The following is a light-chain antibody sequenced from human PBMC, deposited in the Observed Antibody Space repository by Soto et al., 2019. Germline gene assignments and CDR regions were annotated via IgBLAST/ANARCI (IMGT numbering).Light chain of an antibody. CDR1: SCNIGAGYD. Sequence: QSVLTQPPSVSGAPGQRVTISCTGSSCNIGAGYDVHWYQQLPGTAPKLLIYGNSNRPSGVPDRFSGSKSGTSASLAITGLQAEDEADYYCQSYDSSLSALVFGGGTKVTVL. V-gene: IGLV1-40*01. J-gene: IGLJ2*01. CDR2: GNS. CDR3: QSYDSSLSALV.